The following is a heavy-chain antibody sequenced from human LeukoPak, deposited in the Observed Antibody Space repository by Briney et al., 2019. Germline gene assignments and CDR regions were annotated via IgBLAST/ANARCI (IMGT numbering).Heavy chain of an antibody. D-gene: IGHD1-26*01. CDR3: AKDGGSYYSDLYFDY. J-gene: IGHJ4*02. V-gene: IGHV3-30*18. Sequence: GGSLRLSCAASGFTFSSYGMHWVRQAPGKGLEWVAVISYDGSNKYYADSVKGRFTISRDNSKNTLYLQMNSLRAEDTAVYYCAKDGGSYYSDLYFDYRGQGTLVTVSS. CDR1: GFTFSSYG. CDR2: ISYDGSNK.